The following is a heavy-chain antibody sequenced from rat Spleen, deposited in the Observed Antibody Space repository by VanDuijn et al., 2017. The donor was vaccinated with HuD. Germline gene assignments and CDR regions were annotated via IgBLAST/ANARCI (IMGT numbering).Heavy chain of an antibody. J-gene: IGHJ4*01. Sequence: EVQLVESGGGLVQPGRSMKLSCAALGFSFSNYYMAWVRQSPTKGLEWVASLTPGGDTTYYRDSVKGRFTTSRDNAKSTLYLQMDSLRSEDTATYYCARHNSGYGVMDAWGQGASVTVSS. CDR1: GFSFSNYY. D-gene: IGHD4-3*01. V-gene: IGHV5-25*01. CDR3: ARHNSGYGVMDA. CDR2: LTPGGDTT.